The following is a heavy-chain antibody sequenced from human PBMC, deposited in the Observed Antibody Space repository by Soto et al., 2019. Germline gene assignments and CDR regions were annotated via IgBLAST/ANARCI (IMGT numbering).Heavy chain of an antibody. CDR2: IGSDSTYI. D-gene: IGHD1-7*01. Sequence: GGSLRLSCAASGFTFSAYSFNWVRPAPGKGLEWVSSIGSDSTYIYYADSVKGRFTISRDNAKDSLYLQMNSLRAEDTAVYYCTRKLSGTNPLDYWGQGTLVTVSS. J-gene: IGHJ4*02. CDR3: TRKLSGTNPLDY. CDR1: GFTFSAYS. V-gene: IGHV3-21*01.